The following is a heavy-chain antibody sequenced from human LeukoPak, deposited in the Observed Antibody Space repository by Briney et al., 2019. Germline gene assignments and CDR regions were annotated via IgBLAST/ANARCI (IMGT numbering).Heavy chain of an antibody. Sequence: GGSLRLSCAASGFTFSSYDMTWVRQAPGKGLEWVSTINSGGGSTYYADSVKGRFTISRDNSKNTVYLQLSNLRVADTAVYYCAKLEDWGQGTLVAVSS. J-gene: IGHJ4*02. V-gene: IGHV3-23*01. CDR3: AKLED. CDR1: GFTFSSYD. CDR2: INSGGGST. D-gene: IGHD1-1*01.